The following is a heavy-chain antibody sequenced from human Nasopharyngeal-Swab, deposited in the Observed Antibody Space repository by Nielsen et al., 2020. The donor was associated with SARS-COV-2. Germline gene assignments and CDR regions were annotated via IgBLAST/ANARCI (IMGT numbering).Heavy chain of an antibody. V-gene: IGHV3-74*01. CDR2: IYLNGSTT. CDR1: GFTFSNYW. D-gene: IGHD6-13*01. CDR3: AKGIAAAGSRCLDY. Sequence: GGSLRLSCVASGFTFSNYWMHWVRQAPGKGLVWVSRIYLNGSTTTYAGSVKGRFTISRDNAKNTLYLQINSLRAEDTALYYCAKGIAAAGSRCLDYWGQGTLVTVSS. J-gene: IGHJ4*02.